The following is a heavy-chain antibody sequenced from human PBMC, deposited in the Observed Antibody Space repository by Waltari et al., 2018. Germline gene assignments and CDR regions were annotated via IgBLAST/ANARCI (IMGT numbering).Heavy chain of an antibody. Sequence: EVQLLESGGGLVQPGGSLSLPCAPSVFPFRADCMSCVAQAPGKGLEWVANIKQDGSEKHYVDSVKGRFTISRDNAKNSLCLQMNSLRAEDTALYYCARAREQWLVRDFDYWGQGTLVTVSS. V-gene: IGHV3-7*01. D-gene: IGHD6-19*01. CDR2: IKQDGSEK. CDR1: VFPFRADC. CDR3: ARAREQWLVRDFDY. J-gene: IGHJ4*02.